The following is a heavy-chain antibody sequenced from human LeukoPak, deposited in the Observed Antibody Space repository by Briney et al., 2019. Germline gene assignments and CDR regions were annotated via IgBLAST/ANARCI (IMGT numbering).Heavy chain of an antibody. CDR1: GYTFTIYY. D-gene: IGHD2-2*01. CDR2: INPSGGST. V-gene: IGHV1-46*01. J-gene: IGHJ4*02. CDR3: ARGGCSSTSCYALDY. Sequence: GASVKVSCKASGYTFTIYYMHWVRQAPGQGLEWMGIINPSGGSTSYAQKFQGRVTMTRDTSTSTVHMELSSLRSEDTAVYYCARGGCSSTSCYALDYWGQGTLVTVSS.